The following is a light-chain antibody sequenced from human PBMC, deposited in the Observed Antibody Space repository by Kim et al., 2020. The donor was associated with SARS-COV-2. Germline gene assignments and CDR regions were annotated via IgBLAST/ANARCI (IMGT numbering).Light chain of an antibody. CDR2: QDT. CDR3: QAWDSNIRV. Sequence: SVSPGQTASIPGSGERWGDRYICWYQQRPGQSPVLVIYQDTKRPSEIPERFSASNSGNTATLTISGTQPMDEADYYGQAWDSNIRVFGGGTQLTVL. CDR1: RWGDRY. J-gene: IGLJ3*02. V-gene: IGLV3-1*01.